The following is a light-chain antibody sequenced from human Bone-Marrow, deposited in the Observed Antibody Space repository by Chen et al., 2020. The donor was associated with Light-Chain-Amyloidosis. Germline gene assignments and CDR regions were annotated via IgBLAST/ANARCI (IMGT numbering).Light chain of an antibody. Sequence: SYVLTQPSSVSVAPGQTATIACGGNNIGSTSVHWYQQTPGQAPLLVVYDDSDRPSGIPERWSGSNSGNTPTLTISRVEAEDEADYYCQVCDRRRDRPVLGGGTKLTVL. CDR1: NIGSTS. CDR3: QVCDRRRDRPV. CDR2: DDS. J-gene: IGLJ3*02. V-gene: IGLV3-21*02.